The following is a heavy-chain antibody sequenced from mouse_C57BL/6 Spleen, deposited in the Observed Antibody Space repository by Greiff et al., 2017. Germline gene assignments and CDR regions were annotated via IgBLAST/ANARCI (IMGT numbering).Heavy chain of an antibody. CDR1: GFTFSDYG. J-gene: IGHJ4*01. V-gene: IGHV5-17*01. CDR2: ISSGSSTI. Sequence: EVKVVESGGGLVKPGGSLKLSCAASGFTFSDYGMHWVRQAPEKGLEWVAYISSGSSTIYYADTVKGRFTISRDNAKNTLFLQMTSLRSEDTAMXYCSRTGTVYYYAMDYWGQGTSVTVSS. CDR3: SRTGTVYYYAMDY. D-gene: IGHD4-1*01.